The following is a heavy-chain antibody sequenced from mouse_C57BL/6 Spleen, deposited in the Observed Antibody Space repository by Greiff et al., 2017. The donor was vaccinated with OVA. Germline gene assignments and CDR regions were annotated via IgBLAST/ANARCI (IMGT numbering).Heavy chain of an antibody. Sequence: QVQLQQPGAELVKPGASVKMSCKASGYTFTSYWITWVKQRPGQGLEWIGDIYPGSGSTNYNEKFKSKATLTVDTSSSTAYMQLSSLTSEDSAVYYCARRRYDYDGFAYWGQGTLVTVSA. CDR3: ARRRYDYDGFAY. J-gene: IGHJ3*01. V-gene: IGHV1-55*01. CDR1: GYTFTSYW. D-gene: IGHD2-4*01. CDR2: IYPGSGST.